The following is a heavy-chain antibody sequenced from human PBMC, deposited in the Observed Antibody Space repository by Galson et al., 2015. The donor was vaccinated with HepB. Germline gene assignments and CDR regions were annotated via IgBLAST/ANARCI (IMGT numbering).Heavy chain of an antibody. V-gene: IGHV3-30-3*01. CDR1: GFTFNSYA. J-gene: IGHJ4*02. Sequence: XLRLSXXXSGFTFNSYATHWVRQAPGKGLEWVAVISYNGINKYYADSVKGRFTISRDNSKNALYLQMNSLRAEDTAVYYCARPPLKEYVILIGPPPLDCWXXXTLVTVSS. CDR2: ISYNGINK. D-gene: IGHD3-9*01. CDR3: ARPPLKEYVILIGPPPLDC.